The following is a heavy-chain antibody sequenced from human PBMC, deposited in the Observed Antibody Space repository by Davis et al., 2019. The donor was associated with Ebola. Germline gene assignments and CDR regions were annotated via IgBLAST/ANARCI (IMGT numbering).Heavy chain of an antibody. CDR1: GYTFTGYY. J-gene: IGHJ5*02. D-gene: IGHD6-19*01. Sequence: ASVKVSCKASGYTFTGYYMHWVRQAPGQGLEWMGWINPNSGGTNYAQKFQGRVTMTRDTSISTAYMELSRLRSDDTAVYYCARFSSGDGWFDPWGQGTLVTVSS. CDR2: INPNSGGT. V-gene: IGHV1-2*02. CDR3: ARFSSGDGWFDP.